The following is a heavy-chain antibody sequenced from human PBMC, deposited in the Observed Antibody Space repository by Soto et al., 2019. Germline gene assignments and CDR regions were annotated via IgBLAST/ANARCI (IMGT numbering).Heavy chain of an antibody. D-gene: IGHD3-3*01. CDR1: GGSITDSNYY. CDR2: IYYSGNT. CDR3: ARRVDFWSGYYDF. J-gene: IGHJ4*02. Sequence: TSETLSLTCSVSGGSITDSNYYWAWGRQPPGKGLESIGSIYYSGNTYYNPSLKSRVTISVDTSKNQFSLKLTSVSAADTAMYYCARRVDFWSGYYDFWGQGHLVTVSS. V-gene: IGHV4-39*01.